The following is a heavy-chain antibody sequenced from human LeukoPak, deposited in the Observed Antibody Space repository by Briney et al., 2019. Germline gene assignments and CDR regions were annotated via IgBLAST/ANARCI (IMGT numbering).Heavy chain of an antibody. Sequence: SETLSLTCTVSGGSISSYYWSWIRQPPGKGLEWIGYIYYSGSTNYNPSLTSRVTISVDTSKNQFSLKLSSVTAADTAVYYCARDRSPYYDILTRYSYYYYYMDVWGKGTTVTVSS. V-gene: IGHV4-59*01. CDR2: IYYSGST. D-gene: IGHD3-9*01. CDR3: ARDRSPYYDILTRYSYYYYYMDV. J-gene: IGHJ6*03. CDR1: GGSISSYY.